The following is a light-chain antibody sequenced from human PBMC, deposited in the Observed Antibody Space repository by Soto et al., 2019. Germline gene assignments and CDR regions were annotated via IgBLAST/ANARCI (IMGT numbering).Light chain of an antibody. CDR1: QSVLYSSNNKNY. J-gene: IGKJ4*01. V-gene: IGKV4-1*01. Sequence: DIVMTQSPDSLAVSLGERATINCKSRQSVLYSSNNKNYLAWYQQKPGQPPKLLIYWASTRESGVPDRFSGSGSGTDFTLTISSLRAEDVAVYHCQQYFSTPPPSFGGGTKVEIK. CDR2: WAS. CDR3: QQYFSTPPPS.